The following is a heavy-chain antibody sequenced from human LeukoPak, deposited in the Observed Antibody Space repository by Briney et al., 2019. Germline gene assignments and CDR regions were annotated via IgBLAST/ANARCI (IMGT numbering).Heavy chain of an antibody. CDR2: INPNSGGT. Sequence: ASVKVSCKASGYTFTGYYMHWVRQAPGQGLEWMGRINPNSGGTNYAQKFQGRVTITRDTSIGTAYMELSRLTPDDTAIYYCARQANWEYDYWGQGTLVTVSS. D-gene: IGHD7-27*01. CDR3: ARQANWEYDY. J-gene: IGHJ4*02. CDR1: GYTFTGYY. V-gene: IGHV1-2*06.